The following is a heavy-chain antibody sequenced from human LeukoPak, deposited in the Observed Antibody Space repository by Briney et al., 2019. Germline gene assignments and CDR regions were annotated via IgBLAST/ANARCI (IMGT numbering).Heavy chain of an antibody. D-gene: IGHD2-15*01. J-gene: IGHJ4*02. V-gene: IGHV5-51*01. CDR3: ARPGYCSGGSCYAYFDY. CDR2: IYPGDSDT. CDR1: GYSFTSYW. Sequence: GESLKISCKGSGYSFTSYWIGWVRQMPGKGLEWMGIIYPGDSDTRYSPSFQGQVTISADKSISTAYLQWSSLKASDTAMYFCARPGYCSGGSCYAYFDYWGQGTLVTVSS.